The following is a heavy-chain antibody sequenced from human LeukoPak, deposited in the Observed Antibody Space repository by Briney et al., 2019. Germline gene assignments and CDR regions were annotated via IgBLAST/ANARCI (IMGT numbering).Heavy chain of an antibody. Sequence: VGSLRLSCAASGFTFSKYWMLWVRQAPGKGLESVSRINTDGTVTTYADSVKGRFTASRDNADNTMFLQMNSVRDEDTAVYYCATKQWLAPPPDSWGQGTPVTVSS. J-gene: IGHJ4*02. CDR1: GFTFSKYW. V-gene: IGHV3-74*01. D-gene: IGHD6-19*01. CDR2: INTDGTVT. CDR3: ATKQWLAPPPDS.